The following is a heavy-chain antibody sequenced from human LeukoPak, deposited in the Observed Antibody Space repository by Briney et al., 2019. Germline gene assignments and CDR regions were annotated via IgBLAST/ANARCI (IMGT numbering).Heavy chain of an antibody. CDR1: GYTFRSYG. D-gene: IGHD2-21*02. Sequence: ASVKVSCKASGYTFRSYGITRVRQAPGQGLEWMGWISAYNGNTNFAQKFQGRLTMTTDTSTSTAYMELRRLRSDDTAVYYCARGRRTYCGGDCESCDYWGQGTLVTVSS. J-gene: IGHJ4*02. V-gene: IGHV1-18*01. CDR2: ISAYNGNT. CDR3: ARGRRTYCGGDCESCDY.